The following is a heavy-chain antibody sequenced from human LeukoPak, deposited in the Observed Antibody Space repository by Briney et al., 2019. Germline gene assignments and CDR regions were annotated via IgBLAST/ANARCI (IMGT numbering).Heavy chain of an antibody. V-gene: IGHV1-2*06. J-gene: IGHJ3*01. D-gene: IGHD2-15*01. Sequence: ASMKVSCKTSGYTFTNYYIHWLRQAPGQALEWMGRINPNTGGANYAQNFQGRVTMTRDTSTSTAYMDLRRLTSDDTAIYYCAITYSNNAFDVWGQGTVVTVSS. CDR3: AITYSNNAFDV. CDR1: GYTFTNYY. CDR2: INPNTGGA.